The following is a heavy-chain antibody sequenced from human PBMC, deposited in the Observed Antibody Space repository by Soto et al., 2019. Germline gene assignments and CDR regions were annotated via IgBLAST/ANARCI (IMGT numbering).Heavy chain of an antibody. V-gene: IGHV3-23*01. CDR2: ISSSGAGT. D-gene: IGHD2-8*01. Sequence: EVQLLESGGGLVQPGGSLRLSCAASGFTFSSYALSWVRQAPGKGLEWVSAISSSGAGTYYADSVKGRFTISRDNSKNTLFLQINILGTDDTAVYYCAKDKGCCTTTCHWNAFDIWGQGTMVTVSS. J-gene: IGHJ3*02. CDR3: AKDKGCCTTTCHWNAFDI. CDR1: GFTFSSYA.